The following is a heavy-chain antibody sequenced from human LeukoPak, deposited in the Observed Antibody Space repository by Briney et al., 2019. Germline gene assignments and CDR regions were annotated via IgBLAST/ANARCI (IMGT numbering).Heavy chain of an antibody. CDR2: IHYSGST. CDR3: ASKFGDDASYFDY. Sequence: SETLSLTCTVSGGSISSSSYYWGWIRQPPGKGLEWIGSIHYSGSTYYNPSLKSRVTISVDTSKNQFSLKLSSVTAADTAVYYCASKFGDDASYFDYWGQGTLVTVSS. V-gene: IGHV4-39*07. J-gene: IGHJ4*02. CDR1: GGSISSSSYY. D-gene: IGHD3-10*01.